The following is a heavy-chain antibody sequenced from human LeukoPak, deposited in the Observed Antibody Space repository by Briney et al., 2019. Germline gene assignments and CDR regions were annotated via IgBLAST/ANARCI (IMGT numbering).Heavy chain of an antibody. Sequence: GESLKTSCQGFGYRFTSYWINWVRQMPGKGLEWMGKIDPSGSYTDYSPPFQGHITISADKSINTAYLHWYSLKASDTAMYYCARQDYWGQGTLVTVSS. D-gene: IGHD2-15*01. CDR2: IDPSGSYT. V-gene: IGHV5-10-1*01. CDR3: ARQDY. CDR1: GYRFTSYW. J-gene: IGHJ4*02.